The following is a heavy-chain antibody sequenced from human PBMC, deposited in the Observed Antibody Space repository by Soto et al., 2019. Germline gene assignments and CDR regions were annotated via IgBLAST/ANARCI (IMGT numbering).Heavy chain of an antibody. V-gene: IGHV4-59*01. CDR3: AREGYCSSTSRYIGHGMDV. CDR2: IYYSGST. CDR1: GGSISSYY. J-gene: IGHJ6*02. D-gene: IGHD2-2*02. Sequence: SETLSLTCTVSGGSISSYYWSWIRQPPGKGLEWIGYIYYSGSTNYNPSLKSRVTISVDTSKNQFSLKLSSVTAADTAVYYCAREGYCSSTSRYIGHGMDVWGQATTVTFSS.